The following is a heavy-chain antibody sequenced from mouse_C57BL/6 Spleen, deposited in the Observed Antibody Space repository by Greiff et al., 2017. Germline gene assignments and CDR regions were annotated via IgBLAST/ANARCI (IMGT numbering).Heavy chain of an antibody. D-gene: IGHD3-2*02. CDR2: IDPSDSET. J-gene: IGHJ4*01. Sequence: QVQLQQPGAELVRPGSSVKLSCKASGYTFTSYWMPWVKQRPIQGLEWIGNIDPSDSETHYNQKFKDKATLTVDKSSSTASMQLSSLTSEDSAVYYCALTAQATGYAMDYWGQGTSGTVSS. CDR1: GYTFTSYW. V-gene: IGHV1-52*01. CDR3: ALTAQATGYAMDY.